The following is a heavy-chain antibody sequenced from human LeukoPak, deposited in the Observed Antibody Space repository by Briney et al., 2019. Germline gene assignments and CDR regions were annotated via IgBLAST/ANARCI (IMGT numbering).Heavy chain of an antibody. CDR2: ISGSGGST. D-gene: IGHD3-10*01. J-gene: IGHJ2*01. CDR1: GFTFSSYA. CDR3: AKDYGSGTPLYWYFDL. Sequence: GGSLRLSCAASGFTFSSYAMSWVRQAPGKGLEWVSAISGSGGSTYYADSVKGRFTISRDNAKNSLYLQMNSLRAEDTALYYCAKDYGSGTPLYWYFDLWGRGTLVTVSS. V-gene: IGHV3-23*01.